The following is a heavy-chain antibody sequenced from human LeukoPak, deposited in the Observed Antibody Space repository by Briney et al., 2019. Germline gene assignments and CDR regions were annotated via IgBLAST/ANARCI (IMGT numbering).Heavy chain of an antibody. CDR3: ARASRAGTHDAFDI. J-gene: IGHJ3*02. V-gene: IGHV3-23*01. CDR1: GFTFSSYA. CDR2: ISGSGGST. Sequence: PGGSLRLSCAASGFTFSSYAMSWVRQAPGKGLEWVSAISGSGGSTYYADSVKGRFTISRDNAKNSLYLQMNSLRAEDTAVYYCARASRAGTHDAFDIWGQGTMVTVSS. D-gene: IGHD6-13*01.